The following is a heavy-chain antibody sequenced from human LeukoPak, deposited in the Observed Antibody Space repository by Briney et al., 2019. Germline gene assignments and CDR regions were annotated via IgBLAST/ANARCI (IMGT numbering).Heavy chain of an antibody. CDR1: GGTFSSYA. V-gene: IGHV1-69*13. D-gene: IGHD3-22*01. CDR2: IIPISGTA. Sequence: SVKVSCKASGGTFSSYAISWVRQAPGQGLEWMGGIIPISGTANYAQKFQGRVTITADESTSTAYMELSSLRSEDTAVYYCAYRPYYYDSSGYYSTWGQGTLVTVSS. CDR3: AYRPYYYDSSGYYST. J-gene: IGHJ5*02.